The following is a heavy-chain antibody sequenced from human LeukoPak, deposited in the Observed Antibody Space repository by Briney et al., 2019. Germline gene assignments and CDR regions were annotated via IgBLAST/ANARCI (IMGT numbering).Heavy chain of an antibody. J-gene: IGHJ3*02. CDR3: VRWQYCGGNCYFSAFDI. CDR2: IHHSGNT. Sequence: SETLSLTCTVSGGSISSSYWSWIRQSPGKGLEWVGYIHHSGNTNSNPPLKSRVTISVDTPKNQFSLKLSSVTAADTAVYYCVRWQYCGGNCYFSAFDIWGQGAMVTVSS. D-gene: IGHD2-21*01. V-gene: IGHV4-59*01. CDR1: GGSISSSY.